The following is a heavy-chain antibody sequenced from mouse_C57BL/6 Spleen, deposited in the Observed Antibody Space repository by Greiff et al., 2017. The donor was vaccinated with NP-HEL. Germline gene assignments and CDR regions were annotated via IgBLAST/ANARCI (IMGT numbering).Heavy chain of an antibody. V-gene: IGHV1-42*01. CDR2: VNPSTGGT. CDR3: AREEDLYYFDY. CDR1: GYSFTGYY. Sequence: EVQLQQSGPELVKPGASVKISCKASGYSFTGYYMNWVKQSPEKSLEWIGEVNPSTGGTTYNQKFKAKATLTVDKSSSTAYMQLKSLTSEDSAVYYCAREEDLYYFDYWGQGTTLTVSS. J-gene: IGHJ2*01.